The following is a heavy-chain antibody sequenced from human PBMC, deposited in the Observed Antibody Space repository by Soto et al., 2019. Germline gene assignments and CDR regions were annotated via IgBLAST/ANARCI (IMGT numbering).Heavy chain of an antibody. Sequence: QVHLVESGGGLVKPGGSLRLSCAASGFDFSDAYMSWIRQAPGKGLEWVAWITSSSVQTRYADSVKGRFTIFRDNAKNSLYLQMNSLRPEDTAVYYCASLVRQHLPPLGPWGQGTLVIVSS. CDR2: ITSSSVQT. V-gene: IGHV3-11*06. CDR1: GFDFSDAY. D-gene: IGHD6-13*01. CDR3: ASLVRQHLPPLGP. J-gene: IGHJ5*02.